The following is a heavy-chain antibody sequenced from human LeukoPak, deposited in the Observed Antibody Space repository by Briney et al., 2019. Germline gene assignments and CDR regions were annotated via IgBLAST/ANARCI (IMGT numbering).Heavy chain of an antibody. CDR3: AKGPWYFDY. J-gene: IGHJ4*02. V-gene: IGHV3-9*01. CDR2: ISWNSGSI. CDR1: GFTFDDYA. Sequence: PGGSLRLSCAASGFTFDDYAMHWVRQAPGKGLEWVSGISWNSGSIGYADSVKGRFTISRDNAKNSLYLQMNSLRAEDTALYYCAKGPWYFDYWGQGTLVTVSS.